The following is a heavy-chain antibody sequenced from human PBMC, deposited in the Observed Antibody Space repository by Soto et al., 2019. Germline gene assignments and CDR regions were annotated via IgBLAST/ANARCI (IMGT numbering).Heavy chain of an antibody. Sequence: GGSLRLSCAASGFTFSSYEMNWVRQAPGKGLEWVSYISSGGINIHYADSVKGRFTISRDNAKNSLYLQMDNLRAEDTAVYYCVRARSNDSSPDYWAKGPLVTVSS. J-gene: IGHJ4*02. D-gene: IGHD3-22*01. V-gene: IGHV3-48*03. CDR3: VRARSNDSSPDY. CDR1: GFTFSSYE. CDR2: ISSGGINI.